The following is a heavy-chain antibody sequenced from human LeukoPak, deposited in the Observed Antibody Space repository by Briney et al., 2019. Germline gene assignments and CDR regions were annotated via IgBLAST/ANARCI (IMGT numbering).Heavy chain of an antibody. CDR3: AKDRKYCSSTSCAYFYYYYYMDV. CDR2: IRYDGSNK. V-gene: IGHV3-30*02. CDR1: GFTFSSYA. Sequence: PGGSLRLSCAASGFTFSSYAMHWVRQAPGKGLEWVAFIRYDGSNKYYADSVKGRFTISRDNSKNTLYLQMNSLRAEDTAVYYCAKDRKYCSSTSCAYFYYYYYMDVWGKGTTVTVSS. D-gene: IGHD2-2*01. J-gene: IGHJ6*03.